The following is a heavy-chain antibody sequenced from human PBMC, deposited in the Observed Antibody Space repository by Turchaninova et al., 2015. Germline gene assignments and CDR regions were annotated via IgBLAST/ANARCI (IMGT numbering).Heavy chain of an antibody. CDR1: GFTFSDHD. Sequence: EVQLVESGGGLVQPGGSLRRSCAACGFTFSDHDIDWVPQGPGKGLEWGGRIRNKANSYITEYAASVKGRFTISRDDLKTSLYLQMSSLKIEETAVYYCARVASGYDVWFFDLWGRGTLVTVSS. D-gene: IGHD5-12*01. J-gene: IGHJ2*01. CDR3: ARVASGYDVWFFDL. CDR2: IRNKANSYIT. V-gene: IGHV3-72*01.